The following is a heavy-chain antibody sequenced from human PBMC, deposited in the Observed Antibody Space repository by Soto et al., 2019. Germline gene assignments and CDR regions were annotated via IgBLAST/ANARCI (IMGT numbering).Heavy chain of an antibody. D-gene: IGHD2-21*02. J-gene: IGHJ6*02. CDR2: IIPILGIA. Sequence: ASVKVSCKASGGTFSTYTVSWVRQAPGQGLEWMGRIIPILGIANYAQKFQGRVTITADKSTSTAYMDLSSLRSEDTAVYYCARYCGGDCQSYYYGMDVWG. V-gene: IGHV1-69*02. CDR1: GGTFSTYT. CDR3: ARYCGGDCQSYYYGMDV.